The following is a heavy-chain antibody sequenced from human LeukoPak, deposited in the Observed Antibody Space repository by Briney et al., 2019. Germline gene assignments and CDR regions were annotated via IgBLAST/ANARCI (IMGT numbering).Heavy chain of an antibody. Sequence: GRSLRLSCAASGFTFSSYAMHWVRQAPGKGLEWVAVISYDGSNKYYADSGKGRFTISRDNSKNTLYLQMNSLRAEDTAVYYCARSGYSYGFHFDYWGQGTLVTVSS. CDR1: GFTFSSYA. V-gene: IGHV3-30*04. CDR2: ISYDGSNK. J-gene: IGHJ4*02. CDR3: ARSGYSYGFHFDY. D-gene: IGHD5-18*01.